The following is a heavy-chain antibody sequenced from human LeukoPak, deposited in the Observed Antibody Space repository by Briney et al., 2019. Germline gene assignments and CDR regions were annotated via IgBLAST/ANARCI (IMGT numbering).Heavy chain of an antibody. V-gene: IGHV3-23*01. CDR3: AKDRSRSYRYGHFDY. D-gene: IGHD3-16*02. CDR1: GFTFSSYA. Sequence: QTGGSLRLSCAASGFTFSSYAMSWVRQAPGKGLEWVSAISGSGGSTYYADPVKGRFTISRDNSKNTLYLQMNSLRAEDTAVYYCAKDRSRSYRYGHFDYWGQGTLVTVSS. J-gene: IGHJ4*02. CDR2: ISGSGGST.